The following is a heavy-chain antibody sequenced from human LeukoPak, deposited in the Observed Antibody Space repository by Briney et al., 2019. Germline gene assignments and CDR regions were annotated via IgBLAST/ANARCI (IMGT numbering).Heavy chain of an antibody. D-gene: IGHD3-10*01. V-gene: IGHV3-23*01. CDR1: GFTFNRHG. Sequence: GGSLRLSCAASGFTFNRHGMNWVRQAPGKGLEWVSGISPSGDILYYADSVKGQFTISRDNFKNTVSLQMNSLRAEDTAVYYCARGSGSYDSYWGQGTLVTVSS. J-gene: IGHJ4*02. CDR3: ARGSGSYDSY. CDR2: ISPSGDIL.